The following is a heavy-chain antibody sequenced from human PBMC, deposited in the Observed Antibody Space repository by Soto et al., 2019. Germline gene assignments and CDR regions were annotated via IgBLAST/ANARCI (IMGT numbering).Heavy chain of an antibody. D-gene: IGHD1-20*01. J-gene: IGHJ4*02. CDR2: ISYDGTTE. CDR3: AKDRLYNWNEPLDF. V-gene: IGHV3-30*18. Sequence: QVQLVESGGGVVQPGRSLRLSCAASGLTFTNHGMHWVRQAPGKGLEWVAHISYDGTTEHYADSVKGRFTISRDNPNNTVHLQLNTLRPEDTAVYYWAKDRLYNWNEPLDFWGQGTLVTVSS. CDR1: GLTFTNHG.